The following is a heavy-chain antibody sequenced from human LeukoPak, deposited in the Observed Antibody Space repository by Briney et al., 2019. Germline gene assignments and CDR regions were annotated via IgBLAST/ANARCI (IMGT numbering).Heavy chain of an antibody. D-gene: IGHD6-19*01. V-gene: IGHV3-21*01. CDR3: ARDSSGWYSYYYYYMDV. Sequence: PEGSLRLSCAASGFTFSSYSMNWVRQAPGKGLEWVSSISSSSSYIYYADSVKGRFTISRDNAKNSLYLQMNSLRAEDTAVYYCARDSSGWYSYYYYYMDVWGKGTTVTVSS. CDR1: GFTFSSYS. CDR2: ISSSSSYI. J-gene: IGHJ6*03.